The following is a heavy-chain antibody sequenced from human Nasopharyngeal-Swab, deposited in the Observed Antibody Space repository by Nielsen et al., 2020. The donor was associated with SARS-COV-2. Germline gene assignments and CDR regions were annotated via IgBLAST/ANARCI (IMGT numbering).Heavy chain of an antibody. Sequence: SETLSLTCAVYGGSFSGYYWSWIRQPPGKGLEWIGEINHSGSTNYNPSLKSRVTISVDTSKNQFTLKLSSVTAADTAVYYCARVPGYYYYYMDVWGKGTTVTVSS. V-gene: IGHV4-34*01. CDR1: GGSFSGYY. J-gene: IGHJ6*03. CDR2: INHSGST. CDR3: ARVPGYYYYYMDV.